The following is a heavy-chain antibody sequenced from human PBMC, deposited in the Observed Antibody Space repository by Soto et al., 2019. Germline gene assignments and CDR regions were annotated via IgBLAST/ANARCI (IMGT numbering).Heavy chain of an antibody. V-gene: IGHV1-18*01. CDR3: ARDPGYSTTWHQAFDI. Sequence: VKVSCKASGYTFTSYGISWRRQAPGQGPEWMGRISTYNGNTNYVQKLQGRVTMTTDTSTNTAYMELRSLRYDDTAVYYCARDPGYSTTWHQAFDIWGQGTMVTVSS. CDR1: GYTFTSYG. J-gene: IGHJ3*02. CDR2: ISTYNGNT. D-gene: IGHD6-13*01.